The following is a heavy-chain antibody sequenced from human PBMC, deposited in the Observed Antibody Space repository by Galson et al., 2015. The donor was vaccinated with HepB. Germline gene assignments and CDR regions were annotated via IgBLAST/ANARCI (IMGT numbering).Heavy chain of an antibody. V-gene: IGHV2-70*11. D-gene: IGHD3-22*01. CDR1: GFSLSTSGMC. J-gene: IGHJ2*01. Sequence: PALVKPTQTLTLTCTFSGFSLSTSGMCVSWIRQPPGKALEWLARIDWDDDKYYSTSLKTRLTISKDTSKNQVVLTMTNMDPVDTATYYCARHTYDSSGHVNYWYFDLWGRGTLVTVSS. CDR2: IDWDDDK. CDR3: ARHTYDSSGHVNYWYFDL.